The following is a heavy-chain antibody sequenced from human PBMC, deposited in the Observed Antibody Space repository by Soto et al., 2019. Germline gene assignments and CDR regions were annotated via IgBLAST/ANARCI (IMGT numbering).Heavy chain of an antibody. CDR1: CFRFSTYS. J-gene: IGHJ4*02. D-gene: IGHD3-22*01. CDR3: RRKPVPDSSGYFPFDY. Sequence: PGGSLRLSCAASCFRFSTYSMNWVRQAPGKGLEWVASISTTNSYIYYADSVRGRFTISRDNAKNSLFLQMNSLRAEDTAVYYCRRKPVPDSSGYFPFDYSGQGQLVTVSP. CDR2: ISTTNSYI. V-gene: IGHV3-21*01.